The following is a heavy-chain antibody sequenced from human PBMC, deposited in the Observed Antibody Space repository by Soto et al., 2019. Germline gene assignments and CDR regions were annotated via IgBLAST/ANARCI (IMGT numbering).Heavy chain of an antibody. Sequence: QVTLKESGPVLVKPTETLTLTCTVSGFSLSNARMGVSWIRQPPGKALEWLAHIFSNDEKSYSTSLKSRLTISKDTSKSHVVLTMTNMDPVDTATYYGARIQGIVVVDGMDVWGQGTTVTVSS. CDR2: IFSNDEK. CDR1: GFSLSNARMG. J-gene: IGHJ6*02. V-gene: IGHV2-26*01. CDR3: ARIQGIVVVDGMDV. D-gene: IGHD2-2*01.